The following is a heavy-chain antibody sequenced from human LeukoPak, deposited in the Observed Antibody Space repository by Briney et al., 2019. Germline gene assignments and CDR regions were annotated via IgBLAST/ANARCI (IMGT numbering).Heavy chain of an antibody. V-gene: IGHV3-20*04. Sequence: PGGSLRLSCAASGFTFDDYGMSWVRQAPGKGLEWVSGINWNGGSTGYADSVKGRFTISRDESKNTLYLQMNSLRDDDTAVYYCAKWVPYYFDYWGQGSLVTVSS. CDR2: INWNGGST. CDR3: AKWVPYYFDY. D-gene: IGHD2-8*01. J-gene: IGHJ4*02. CDR1: GFTFDDYG.